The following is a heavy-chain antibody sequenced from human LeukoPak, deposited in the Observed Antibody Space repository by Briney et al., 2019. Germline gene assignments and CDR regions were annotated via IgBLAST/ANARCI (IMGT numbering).Heavy chain of an antibody. V-gene: IGHV3-23*01. CDR2: ISGSGGST. J-gene: IGHJ4*02. Sequence: GGSLRLSCAASGFTFCSYAMSWVRQAPGKGLEWVSAISGSGGSTYYADSVKGRFTNSRDNSKNTLYLQMNSLRAEDTAVYYCAKDRTIVVVISLFDYWGQGTLVTVSS. CDR3: AKDRTIVVVISLFDY. CDR1: GFTFCSYA. D-gene: IGHD3-22*01.